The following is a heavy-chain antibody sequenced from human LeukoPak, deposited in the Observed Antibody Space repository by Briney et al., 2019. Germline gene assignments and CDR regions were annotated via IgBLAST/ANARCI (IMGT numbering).Heavy chain of an antibody. CDR1: GFTFSSYA. Sequence: GGSLRLSCAASGFTFSSYAMSWVRQAPGKGLEWVSAISSSGSTIYYADSVKGRFTISRDNAKNSLYLQMDSLRAEDTAVYYCARDSGRSAFDIWGQGTMVTVSS. D-gene: IGHD3-10*01. CDR3: ARDSGRSAFDI. V-gene: IGHV3-21*04. CDR2: ISSSGSTI. J-gene: IGHJ3*02.